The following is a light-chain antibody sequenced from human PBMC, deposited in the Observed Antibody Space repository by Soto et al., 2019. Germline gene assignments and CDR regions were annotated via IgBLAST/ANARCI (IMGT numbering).Light chain of an antibody. J-gene: IGKJ1*01. CDR2: GAS. V-gene: IGKV3-15*01. CDR1: QSVSSN. CDR3: QHYNNWPRT. Sequence: IVMTHSPATLSVSPGERATLSCRVSQSVSSNLAWYQHKLGQAPRLLIYGASTRATGIPARFSGSGSGTEFTLTISSLQSEDFAVYYCQHYNNWPRTFGQGTKVDIK.